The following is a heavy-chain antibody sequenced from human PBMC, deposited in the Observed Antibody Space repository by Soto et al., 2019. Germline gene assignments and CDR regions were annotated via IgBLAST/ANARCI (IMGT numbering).Heavy chain of an antibody. Sequence: TSETLSLTCTVSGGSISSSSYYWGWIRQPPGKGLEWIGSIYYSGSTYYNPSLKSRVTISVDTSKNQFSLKLSSVTAADTAVYYCARHRVAATFWFDPWGQGTLVTVSS. V-gene: IGHV4-39*01. CDR3: ARHRVAATFWFDP. J-gene: IGHJ5*02. CDR1: GGSISSSSYY. D-gene: IGHD2-15*01. CDR2: IYYSGST.